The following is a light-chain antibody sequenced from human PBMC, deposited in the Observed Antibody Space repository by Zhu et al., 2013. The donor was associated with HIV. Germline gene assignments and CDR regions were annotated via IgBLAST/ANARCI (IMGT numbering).Light chain of an antibody. Sequence: DIQMTQSPSSLSASIGDRVTITCRASQDIGKFLAWYQQRPGKVPKLLISATSTLQSGVPSRFSGRGSGTGFTLTISSLQPEDVATYYCQKYNTVPLTFGPGTKVDLK. V-gene: IGKV1-27*01. CDR3: QKYNTVPLT. J-gene: IGKJ3*01. CDR2: ATS. CDR1: QDIGKF.